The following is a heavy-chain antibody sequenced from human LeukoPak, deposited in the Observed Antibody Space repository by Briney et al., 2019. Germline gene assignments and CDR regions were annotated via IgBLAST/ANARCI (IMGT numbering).Heavy chain of an antibody. CDR2: INHSGST. V-gene: IGHV4-34*01. CDR1: GGSFSGYY. D-gene: IGHD5-18*01. Sequence: SETLSLTCAVYGGSFSGYYWSWIRQPPGKGLEWIGEINHSGSTNYNLSLKSRVTISVDTSKNQFSLKLSSVTAADTAVYYCARGGYSYVDYWGQGTLVTVSS. CDR3: ARGGYSYVDY. J-gene: IGHJ4*02.